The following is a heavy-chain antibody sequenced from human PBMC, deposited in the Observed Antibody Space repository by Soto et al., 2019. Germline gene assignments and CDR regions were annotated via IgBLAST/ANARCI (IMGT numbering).Heavy chain of an antibody. CDR3: ARRKNGYMDV. V-gene: IGHV4-59*08. CDR1: ADSISSYS. Sequence: QVQLQESGPGLVKPSETLSLTCSVSADSISSYSWGWIRQPPGKGLELIGYIYHSGSTNYNPSLESRVTISIDTSKNQFSLKLSSVTAADTAVYYCARRKNGYMDVWGKGTTVTVSS. J-gene: IGHJ6*03. CDR2: IYHSGST. D-gene: IGHD1-1*01.